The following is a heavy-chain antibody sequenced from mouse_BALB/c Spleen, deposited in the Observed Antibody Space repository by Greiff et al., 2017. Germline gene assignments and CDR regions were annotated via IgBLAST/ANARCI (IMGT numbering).Heavy chain of an antibody. D-gene: IGHD2-3*01. CDR2: ISYSGST. J-gene: IGHJ4*01. CDR3: ARWLLQDYYAMDY. V-gene: IGHV3-8*02. CDR1: GDSITSGY. Sequence: EVQLVESGPSLVKPSQTLSLTCSVTGDSITSGYWNWIRKFPGNKLEYMGYISYSGSTYYNPSLKSRISITRDTSKNQYYLQLNSVTTEDTATYYCARWLLQDYYAMDYWGQGTSVTVSS.